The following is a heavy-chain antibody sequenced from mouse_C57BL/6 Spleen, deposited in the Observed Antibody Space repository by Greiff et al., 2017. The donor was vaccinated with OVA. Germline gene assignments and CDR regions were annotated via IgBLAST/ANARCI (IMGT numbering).Heavy chain of an antibody. V-gene: IGHV1-80*01. CDR1: GYAFSSYW. Sequence: QVQLQQSGAELVKPGASVKISCKASGYAFSSYWMNWVKQRPGKGLEWIGRIYPGDGDTNYTGKFKGKATLTADKSSSTAYMQLSSLTSEDSAVYYCARALDRPRAMDYWGQGTSVTVSS. J-gene: IGHJ4*01. CDR3: ARALDRPRAMDY. CDR2: IYPGDGDT.